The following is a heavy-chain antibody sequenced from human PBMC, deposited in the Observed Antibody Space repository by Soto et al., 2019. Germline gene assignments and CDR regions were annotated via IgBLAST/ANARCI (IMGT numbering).Heavy chain of an antibody. V-gene: IGHV3-30-3*01. J-gene: IGHJ4*02. CDR3: ASAAAAPD. CDR2: ISYDGSNK. Sequence: PGGSLRLSCAAPGFTFSSYAMHWVRQAPGKGLEWVAVISYDGSNKYYADTVKGRFTISRDNSKNTLYLQMNSLRAKDRAVYYCASAAAAPDWGQGTLVTVSS. D-gene: IGHD6-13*01. CDR1: GFTFSSYA.